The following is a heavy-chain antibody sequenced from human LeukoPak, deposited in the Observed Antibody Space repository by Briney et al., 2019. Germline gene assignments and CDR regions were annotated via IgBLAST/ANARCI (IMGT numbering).Heavy chain of an antibody. CDR1: GYTFGTYG. CDR3: ARANQMATIYFDY. J-gene: IGHJ4*02. Sequence: ASVKVSCKASGYTFGTYGISWVRQAPGQGLEWMGWISAYNGNTNYAQKLQGRVTLTTDTSTSTAYMELRNLRSDDTAVYYCARANQMATIYFDYWGQGTLVTVSS. D-gene: IGHD5-24*01. V-gene: IGHV1-18*01. CDR2: ISAYNGNT.